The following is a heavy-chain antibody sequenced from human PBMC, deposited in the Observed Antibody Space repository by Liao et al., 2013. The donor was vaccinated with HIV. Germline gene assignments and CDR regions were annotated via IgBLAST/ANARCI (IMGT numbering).Heavy chain of an antibody. CDR3: AAGRDYFDY. CDR2: IHSSGTT. D-gene: IGHD1-26*01. Sequence: QVQLQESGPGLVKPSQTLSLTCSVSADSISSGFYYWGWIRQPAGKGLEWIGRIHSSGTTNYNPSLKSRVTISVETSKNQFSLKLNSVTAADTAVYYCAAGRDYFDYWGRGNPRSPSP. J-gene: IGHJ4*02. V-gene: IGHV4-61*02. CDR1: ADSISSGFYY.